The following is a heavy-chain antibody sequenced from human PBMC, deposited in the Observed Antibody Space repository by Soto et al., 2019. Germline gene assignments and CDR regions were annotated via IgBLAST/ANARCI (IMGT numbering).Heavy chain of an antibody. CDR2: IYYSGST. V-gene: IGHV4-31*03. Sequence: QVQLQESGPGLVKPSQTLSLTCTVSGGSISSGGYYWSWIRQHPGKGLEWIGYIYYSGSTYYNPSLKSRVTIAVDTSKNQFSLKLSSVTAADTAVYYCARGDAPYYYGSGSSYYFDYWGQGTLVTVSS. CDR3: ARGDAPYYYGSGSSYYFDY. J-gene: IGHJ4*02. CDR1: GGSISSGGYY. D-gene: IGHD3-10*01.